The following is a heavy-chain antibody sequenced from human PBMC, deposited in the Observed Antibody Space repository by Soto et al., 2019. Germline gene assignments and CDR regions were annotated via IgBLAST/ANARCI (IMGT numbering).Heavy chain of an antibody. CDR3: ARVKWFGESGFDY. D-gene: IGHD3-10*01. CDR1: GGSISSYY. J-gene: IGHJ4*02. V-gene: IGHV4-59*01. Sequence: TSETLSLTCTVSGGSISSYYWSWIRQPPGKGLEWIGYIYYTGYTNYDPSLKSRVTISVDTSKNQFSLNVSSVTAADTAVYYCARVKWFGESGFDYRGQGTLVTVSS. CDR2: IYYTGYT.